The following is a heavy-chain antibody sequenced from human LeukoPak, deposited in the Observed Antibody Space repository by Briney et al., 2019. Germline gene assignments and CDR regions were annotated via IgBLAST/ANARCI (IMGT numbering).Heavy chain of an antibody. D-gene: IGHD6-13*01. V-gene: IGHV3-23*01. Sequence: GGSLRLSCAASRFTFSSYAMSWVRQAPGKGLEWVSAISGSGGSTYYADSVKGRFTISRDNSKNTLYLQMNSLRAEDTAVYYCARKSTAARLDDYWGQGTLVTVSS. CDR1: RFTFSSYA. J-gene: IGHJ4*02. CDR3: ARKSTAARLDDY. CDR2: ISGSGGST.